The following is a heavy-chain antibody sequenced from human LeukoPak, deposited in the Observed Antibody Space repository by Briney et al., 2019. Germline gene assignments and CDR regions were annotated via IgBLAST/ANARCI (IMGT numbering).Heavy chain of an antibody. CDR2: VHLDGRT. CDR1: GGSISFTNW. V-gene: IGHV4-4*02. Sequence: SGTPSLICGVSGGSISFTNWWAWVRPPPGKGLGWIGEVHLDGRTNYNPSLQSRLTMSVDFSENHISLKLTSVTAADTAVYYCAREGGPYRPLDYSGQGTLVTVSS. J-gene: IGHJ4*02. CDR3: AREGGPYRPLDY.